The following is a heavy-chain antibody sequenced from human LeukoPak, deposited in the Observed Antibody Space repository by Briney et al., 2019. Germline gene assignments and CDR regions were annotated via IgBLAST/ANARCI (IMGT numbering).Heavy chain of an antibody. Sequence: SETLSLTCTVSGGSISSGGYYWSWIRQHPGKGLEWIGYIYYSGSTYYNPSLKSRVTISVDTSKNQFSLKLSSVTAADTAVYYCARHGITMVRGPFDIWGQGTMVTVSS. D-gene: IGHD3-10*01. CDR1: GGSISSGGYY. CDR2: IYYSGST. CDR3: ARHGITMVRGPFDI. J-gene: IGHJ3*02. V-gene: IGHV4-31*03.